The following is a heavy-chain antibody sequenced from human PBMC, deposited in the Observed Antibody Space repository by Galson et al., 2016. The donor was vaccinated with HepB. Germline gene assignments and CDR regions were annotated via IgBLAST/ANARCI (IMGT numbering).Heavy chain of an antibody. D-gene: IGHD3-3*01. J-gene: IGHJ4*02. Sequence: SLRLSCAASGDSLSTWSMSWVRLAPGKGLEWLAYISSSSETIYYADSVKGRLSIASDNAKHALYLHMKSLRVEDTALYYCARGPEGPHYRTSGYLGYFDSWGQGALVTVAS. CDR3: ARGPEGPHYRTSGYLGYFDS. CDR1: GDSLSTWS. CDR2: ISSSSETI. V-gene: IGHV3-48*01.